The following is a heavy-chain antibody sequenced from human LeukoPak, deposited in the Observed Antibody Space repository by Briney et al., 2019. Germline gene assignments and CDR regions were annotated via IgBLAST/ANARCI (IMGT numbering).Heavy chain of an antibody. CDR1: GFTFSSYS. V-gene: IGHV3-48*02. CDR3: ASSGSYRFDY. J-gene: IGHJ4*02. CDR2: ITASGTVM. D-gene: IGHD1-26*01. Sequence: GGSLRLSCAASGFTFSSYSMNWVRQAPEKGLEWVSHITASGTVMFYADSVKGRFTISRDNAKNSLYLQMNSLRDEDTAVYYCASSGSYRFDYWGQGTLVTVSS.